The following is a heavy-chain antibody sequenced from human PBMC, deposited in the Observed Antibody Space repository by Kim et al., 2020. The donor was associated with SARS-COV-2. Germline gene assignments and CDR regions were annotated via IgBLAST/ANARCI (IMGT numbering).Heavy chain of an antibody. Sequence: ASVKVSCKASGYTFTSYAMNWVRQAPGQGLEWMGWINTNTGNPTYAQGFTGRFVFSLDTSVSTAYLQISSLKAEDTAVYYCARQEAVAAIYYGMDVWGQGTTVTVSS. CDR3: ARQEAVAAIYYGMDV. D-gene: IGHD2-15*01. J-gene: IGHJ6*02. V-gene: IGHV7-4-1*02. CDR1: GYTFTSYA. CDR2: INTNTGNP.